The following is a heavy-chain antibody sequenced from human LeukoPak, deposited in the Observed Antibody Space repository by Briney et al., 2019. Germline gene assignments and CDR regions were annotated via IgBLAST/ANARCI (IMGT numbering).Heavy chain of an antibody. CDR3: ARTYCGGDCYYSYFDY. CDR1: GYSFTTYW. Sequence: GEPLKISCKGSGYSFTTYWIGWVRQMPGKGLEWMGIIYPGDSDTRYSPSFRGQVTISADKSISTAYLQWSSLKASDTAMYYCARTYCGGDCYYSYFDYWGQGTMVTVSS. J-gene: IGHJ4*02. V-gene: IGHV5-51*01. CDR2: IYPGDSDT. D-gene: IGHD2-21*02.